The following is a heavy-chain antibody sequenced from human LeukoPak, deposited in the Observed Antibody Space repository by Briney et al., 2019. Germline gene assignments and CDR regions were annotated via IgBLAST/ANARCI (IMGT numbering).Heavy chain of an antibody. D-gene: IGHD3-22*01. CDR3: ARATLYDSSGYYSPFDY. CDR1: GGTFSSYA. V-gene: IGHV1-69*04. J-gene: IGHJ4*02. Sequence: SVKVSCKASGGTFSSYAISWVRQAPGQGLEWMGRIIPILGIANYAQKFQGRVTITADKSTSTAYMELSSLRSEDTAVYYCARATLYDSSGYYSPFDYWGQGTLVTVSS. CDR2: IIPILGIA.